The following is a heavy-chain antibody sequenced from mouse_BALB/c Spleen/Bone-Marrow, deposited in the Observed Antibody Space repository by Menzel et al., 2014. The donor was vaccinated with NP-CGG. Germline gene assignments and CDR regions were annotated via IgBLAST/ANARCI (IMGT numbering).Heavy chain of an antibody. Sequence: EVQLQQSGAELVKPGASVKISCKASGYSFTGYFMNWVMQSHGKSLEWIGRINPYNGDTFYNQKFKGKATLTVDKSSSTAHMELRSLASEDPAVYYCARDYYDYYFDYWGQGTTLTVSS. V-gene: IGHV1-20*02. D-gene: IGHD2-4*01. J-gene: IGHJ2*01. CDR1: GYSFTGYF. CDR2: INPYNGDT. CDR3: ARDYYDYYFDY.